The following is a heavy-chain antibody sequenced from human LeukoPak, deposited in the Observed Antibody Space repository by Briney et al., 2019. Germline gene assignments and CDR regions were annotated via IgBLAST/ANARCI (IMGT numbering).Heavy chain of an antibody. CDR2: INYSGST. Sequence: SETLSLTCTVSGGSISSYYWSWIRQPPGKGLEWIGYINYSGSTNYNPSPKSRVTISVDTSKNQFSLKLSSVTAADTAVYYCARHRAAAETYYYYYMDVWGKGTTVTVSS. CDR1: GGSISSYY. J-gene: IGHJ6*03. V-gene: IGHV4-59*01. CDR3: ARHRAAAETYYYYYMDV. D-gene: IGHD6-13*01.